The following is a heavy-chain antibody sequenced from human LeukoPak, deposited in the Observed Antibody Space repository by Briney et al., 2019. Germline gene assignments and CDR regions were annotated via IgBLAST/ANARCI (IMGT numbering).Heavy chain of an antibody. J-gene: IGHJ4*02. Sequence: ASGKVSCKASGYTFTSEDVIWVRQATGQGVEWMGWMNPNSGNTGYAQKFQGSVTITRNTSISTAYMELSSLRSEDTAVYYCARGRGVFGVVMNDYWGQGTLVTVSS. CDR1: GYTFTSED. CDR3: ARGRGVFGVVMNDY. V-gene: IGHV1-8*03. D-gene: IGHD3-3*01. CDR2: MNPNSGNT.